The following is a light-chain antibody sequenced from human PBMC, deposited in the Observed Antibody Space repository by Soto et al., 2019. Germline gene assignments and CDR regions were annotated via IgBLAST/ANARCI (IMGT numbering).Light chain of an antibody. V-gene: IGLV2-8*01. Sequence: QSALTQPPSASGSPGQSVTISCTGTSSDVGGYNYVSWYQQHPGKAPKLMIYKVSKRPSGVPDRFSGSKSGNTASLTVSGLQAEDEADYYCSSYAGSNNLVVFGGGTKLTVL. CDR1: SSDVGGYNY. CDR3: SSYAGSNNLVV. J-gene: IGLJ2*01. CDR2: KVS.